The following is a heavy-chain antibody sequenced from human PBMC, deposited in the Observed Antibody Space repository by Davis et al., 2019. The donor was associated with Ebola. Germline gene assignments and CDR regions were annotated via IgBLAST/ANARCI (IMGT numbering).Heavy chain of an antibody. CDR3: ARAVSPTSDYYMDV. Sequence: AASVKVSCKASGYTFNSYDINWVRQAPGQGLEWMGWINPKSGGTKYAQKFQDWVTMTRDTSISTAYVELSGLTSDDTALYSCARAVSPTSDYYMDVWGKGTAVTVSS. D-gene: IGHD5/OR15-5a*01. J-gene: IGHJ6*03. CDR1: GYTFNSYD. V-gene: IGHV1-2*04. CDR2: INPKSGGT.